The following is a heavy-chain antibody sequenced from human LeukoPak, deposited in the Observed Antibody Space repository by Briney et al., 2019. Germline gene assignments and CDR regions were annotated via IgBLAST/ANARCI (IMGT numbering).Heavy chain of an antibody. CDR3: ARGQSYSGYDRFHFDY. D-gene: IGHD5-12*01. Sequence: SETLSLTCTVSGVSISIYYWSWIRQPAGKGLEWIGRIYTSGSTNYNPSLKSRVTMSVDTSKNQFSLKLSSVTAADTAVYYCARGQSYSGYDRFHFDYWGQGTLVTVSS. CDR2: IYTSGST. V-gene: IGHV4-4*07. CDR1: GVSISIYY. J-gene: IGHJ4*02.